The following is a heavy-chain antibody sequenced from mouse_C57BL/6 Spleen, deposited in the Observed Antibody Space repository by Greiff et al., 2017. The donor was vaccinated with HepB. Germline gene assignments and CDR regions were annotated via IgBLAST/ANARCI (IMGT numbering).Heavy chain of an antibody. D-gene: IGHD1-1*01. CDR3: ARNYYGSSFDV. V-gene: IGHV1-54*01. Sequence: QVQLQQSGAELVRPGTSVKVSCKASGYAFTNYLIEWVKQRPGQGLEWIGVINPGSGGTNYNEKFKGKATLTADKSSSTAYMQLSSLTSEDSAVYFCARNYYGSSFDVWGTGTTVTVSS. J-gene: IGHJ1*03. CDR1: GYAFTNYL. CDR2: INPGSGGT.